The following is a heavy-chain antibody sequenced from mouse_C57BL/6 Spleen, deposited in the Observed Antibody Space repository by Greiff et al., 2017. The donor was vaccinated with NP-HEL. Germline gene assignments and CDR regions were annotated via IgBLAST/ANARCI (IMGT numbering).Heavy chain of an antibody. J-gene: IGHJ2*01. CDR3: TSSTGYFDY. CDR1: GYTFTDYE. Sequence: VQLQQSGAELVRPGASVTLSCKASGYTFTDYEMHWVKQTPVHGLEWIGAIDPETGGTAYNQKFKGKAILTADTSSSTAYMELRSLTSEDSAVYYCTSSTGYFDYWGQGTTLTVSS. D-gene: IGHD4-1*02. CDR2: IDPETGGT. V-gene: IGHV1-15*01.